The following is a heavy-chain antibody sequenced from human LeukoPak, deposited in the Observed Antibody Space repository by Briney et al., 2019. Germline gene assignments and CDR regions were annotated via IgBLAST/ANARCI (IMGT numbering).Heavy chain of an antibody. CDR2: ISSSSSYI. J-gene: IGHJ4*02. CDR1: GFTFSSYS. D-gene: IGHD3-22*01. V-gene: IGHV3-21*01. CDR3: ARSRGYDSSGYYYVPDFDY. Sequence: GGSLRLSCAASGFTFSSYSMNWVRQAPGKGLEWVSSISSSSSYIYYADSVKGRFTISRDNAKNSLYLQMNSLRAEDTAVYYCARSRGYDSSGYYYVPDFDYWGQGTLVTVSS.